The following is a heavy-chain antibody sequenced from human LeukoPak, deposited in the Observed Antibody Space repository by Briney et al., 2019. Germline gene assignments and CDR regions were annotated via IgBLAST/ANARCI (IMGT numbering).Heavy chain of an antibody. V-gene: IGHV3-74*01. CDR1: GFTFSSYG. CDR2: INSDGSST. D-gene: IGHD5-18*01. CDR3: AREDSYGPIYYYYGMDV. Sequence: TGGSLRLSWAASGFTFSSYGMHWFRQAPGKGLGWVSRINSDGSSTSYADSVKGRFTISRDNAKNTLYLQMNSLRAEDTAVYYCAREDSYGPIYYYYGMDVWGQGTTVTVSS. J-gene: IGHJ6*02.